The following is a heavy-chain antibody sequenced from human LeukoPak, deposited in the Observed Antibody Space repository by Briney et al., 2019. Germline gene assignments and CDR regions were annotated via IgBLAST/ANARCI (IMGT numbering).Heavy chain of an antibody. CDR3: ARDSPLGGVDY. V-gene: IGHV3-30-3*01. Sequence: GGSLRLSCAASGFTFSSYAMHWVRQAPGKGLEWVAVISYDGSNKYYAGSVKGRSTISRDNSKNTLYLQMNSLRAEDTAVYYCARDSPLGGVDYWGQGTLVTVSS. D-gene: IGHD3-16*01. J-gene: IGHJ4*02. CDR2: ISYDGSNK. CDR1: GFTFSSYA.